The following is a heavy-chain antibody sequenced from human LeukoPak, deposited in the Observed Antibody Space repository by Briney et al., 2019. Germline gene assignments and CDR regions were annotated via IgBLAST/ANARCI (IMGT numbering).Heavy chain of an antibody. J-gene: IGHJ5*02. V-gene: IGHV4-61*01. CDR2: IYYGGGT. CDR1: GGSVSGGNYY. CDR3: ARYYIGYCATTYCYIGGFDP. Sequence: SETLSLTCTVSGGSVSGGNYYWSWIRQPPGKGLEWIGYIYYGGGTNYNPSLKSRVTISLDTSKNQFSLKMRSATAADTAVYYCARYYIGYCATTYCYIGGFDPWGQGTLVTVSA. D-gene: IGHD2-2*02.